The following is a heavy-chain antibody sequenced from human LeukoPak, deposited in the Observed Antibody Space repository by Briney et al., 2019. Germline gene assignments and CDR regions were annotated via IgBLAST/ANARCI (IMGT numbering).Heavy chain of an antibody. Sequence: PGGSLRLSCAASGFTFSSYWMHWVRQAPGKGLVWVSRINSDGSSTSYADSVKGRFTISRDNAKNTLYLQMNSLRAEDTAVYYCARYSGYAQDFDYLGQGTLVTVSS. CDR1: GFTFSSYW. V-gene: IGHV3-74*01. J-gene: IGHJ4*02. D-gene: IGHD5-12*01. CDR3: ARYSGYAQDFDY. CDR2: INSDGSST.